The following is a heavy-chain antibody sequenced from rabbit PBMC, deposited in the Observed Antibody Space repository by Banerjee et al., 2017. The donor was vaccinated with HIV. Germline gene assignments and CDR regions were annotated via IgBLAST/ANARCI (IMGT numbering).Heavy chain of an antibody. J-gene: IGHJ4*01. Sequence: QSLEESGGGLVQPEGSLALTCTASGFSFSSSYHMSWVRQAPGKGLEWIGYIDPVFRSTYYASWVNGRFTISSHNAQNTLYLQLNSLTAADTATYFCVSYDDYGDRNLWGPGTLVTVS. CDR1: GFSFSSSYH. V-gene: IGHV1S40*01. CDR3: VSYDDYGDRNL. CDR2: IDPVFRST. D-gene: IGHD2-1*01.